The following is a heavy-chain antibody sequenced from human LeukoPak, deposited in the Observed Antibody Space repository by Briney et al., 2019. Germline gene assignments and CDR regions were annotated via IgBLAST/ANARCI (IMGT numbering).Heavy chain of an antibody. CDR1: GFTFSNYW. Sequence: QPGGSLRLSCAASGFTFSNYWMSWVRQAPGKGLEWVANIKEDGSEKYYVDSVKGRYTISRDNAKNSLYLQMNSLRAEDTAVYYCAREWSGYSDHWGQGTLVTVSS. CDR3: AREWSGYSDH. J-gene: IGHJ4*02. V-gene: IGHV3-7*01. D-gene: IGHD3-3*01. CDR2: IKEDGSEK.